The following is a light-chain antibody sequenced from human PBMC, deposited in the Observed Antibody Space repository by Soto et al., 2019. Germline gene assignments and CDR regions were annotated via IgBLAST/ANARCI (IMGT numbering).Light chain of an antibody. V-gene: IGKV4-1*01. J-gene: IGKJ4*01. CDR3: QQYYSTPRT. CDR2: WAS. CDR1: HMVLYSSNNKNY. Sequence: DIVMPHSPDALAVSLGERATSNWKCIHMVLYSSNNKNYLGWYQQKPGHPPRLLIYWASTRESGVPDRFSGGGSGTDFPLTSSSLQAEDVEVYYCQQYYSTPRTFGGGTKVDIK.